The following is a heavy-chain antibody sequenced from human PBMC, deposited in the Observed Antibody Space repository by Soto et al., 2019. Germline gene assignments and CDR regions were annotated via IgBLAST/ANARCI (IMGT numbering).Heavy chain of an antibody. V-gene: IGHV1-69*01. CDR1: GGTFSSYA. CDR2: IIPIFGTA. D-gene: IGHD6-6*01. J-gene: IGHJ6*02. CDR3: AREGREGIAARLRNHYGMDV. Sequence: QVQLVQSGAEVKKPGSSVKVSCKASGGTFSSYAISWVRQAPGQGLEWMGGIIPIFGTANYAQKFQGRVTITADESTSTAYMELSSLRSEDTAVYYCAREGREGIAARLRNHYGMDVWGQGTTVTVSS.